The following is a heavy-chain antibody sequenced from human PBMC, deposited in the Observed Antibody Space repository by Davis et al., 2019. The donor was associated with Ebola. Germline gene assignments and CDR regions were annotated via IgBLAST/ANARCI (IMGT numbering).Heavy chain of an antibody. CDR3: ARGGDCGGDCYALYYYYGMDV. CDR2: ISYDGSNK. V-gene: IGHV3-30*14. D-gene: IGHD2-21*01. Sequence: GESLKISCAASGFTFSSYAMHWVRQAPGKGLEWVAVISYDGSNKYYADSVKGRFTISRDNSKNTLYLQMNSLRAEDTAVYYCARGGDCGGDCYALYYYYGMDVWGQGTTVTVSS. J-gene: IGHJ6*02. CDR1: GFTFSSYA.